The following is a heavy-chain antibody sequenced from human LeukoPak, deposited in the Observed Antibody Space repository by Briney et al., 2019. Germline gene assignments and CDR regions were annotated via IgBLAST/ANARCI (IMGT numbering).Heavy chain of an antibody. Sequence: SVKVSCKASGGTFSSYAISWVRQAPGQGLEWMGGIIPIFGTANYAQKFQGRVTITADKSTSTAYMELSSLRSEDTAVYYCAREQPRLHSGYDRRNAFDIWGQETMVTVSS. CDR1: GGTFSSYA. J-gene: IGHJ3*02. V-gene: IGHV1-69*06. D-gene: IGHD5-12*01. CDR2: IIPIFGTA. CDR3: AREQPRLHSGYDRRNAFDI.